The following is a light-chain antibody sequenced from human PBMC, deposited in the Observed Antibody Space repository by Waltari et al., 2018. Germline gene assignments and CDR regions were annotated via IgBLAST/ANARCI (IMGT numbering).Light chain of an antibody. CDR1: SSDIASPSS. Sequence: QSALTQPASVSGSPGQSITIPCTGTSSDIASPSSVSWYQQHPGKAPKLMINDVSNRLSGVSSRFSASKSGDTASLTISGLQAEDEADYYCSSYTITSTPVVFGGGTKLTVL. J-gene: IGLJ2*01. CDR3: SSYTITSTPVV. V-gene: IGLV2-14*03. CDR2: DVS.